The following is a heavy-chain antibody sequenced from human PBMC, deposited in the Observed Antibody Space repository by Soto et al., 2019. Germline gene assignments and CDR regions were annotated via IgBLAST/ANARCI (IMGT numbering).Heavy chain of an antibody. CDR1: GFTFSSYE. V-gene: IGHV3-48*03. Sequence: GGSLRLSCAASGFTFSSYEMNWVRQAPGKGLEWVSYISSSGSTIYYADSVKGRFTISRDNAKNSLYLQMNSLRAEDTAVYYCARDLTIFGVVTTYYYYYGMDVWGQGTTVTVSS. CDR2: ISSSGSTI. D-gene: IGHD3-3*01. CDR3: ARDLTIFGVVTTYYYYYGMDV. J-gene: IGHJ6*02.